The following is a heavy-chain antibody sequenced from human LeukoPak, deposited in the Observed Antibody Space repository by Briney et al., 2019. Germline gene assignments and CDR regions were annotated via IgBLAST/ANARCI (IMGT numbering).Heavy chain of an antibody. CDR3: VREDTPATANY. D-gene: IGHD2-21*02. J-gene: IGHJ4*02. CDR1: GFTFISYA. V-gene: IGHV3-23*01. CDR2: ISGGGDIT. Sequence: GGSLRLSCAASGFTFISYAMSWVRQTAGKGLEWVSAISGGGDITYYADSVKGRFTISRDNSKDTLFLQMHSLRPGDTAVYYCVREDTPATANYWGQGTLVTISS.